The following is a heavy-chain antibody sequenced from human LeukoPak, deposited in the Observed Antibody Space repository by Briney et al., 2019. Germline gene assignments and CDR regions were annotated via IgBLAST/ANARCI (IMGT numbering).Heavy chain of an antibody. Sequence: GGSLRLSCAASGSTFSSYAMSWVRQAPGKGLEWVSAISGSGGSTYYADSVKGRFTISRDNSKNTLYLQTNSLRAEDTAVYYCAKVDFSTVTTGFDYWGQGTLVTVSS. J-gene: IGHJ4*02. CDR1: GSTFSSYA. V-gene: IGHV3-23*01. CDR3: AKVDFSTVTTGFDY. D-gene: IGHD4-17*01. CDR2: ISGSGGST.